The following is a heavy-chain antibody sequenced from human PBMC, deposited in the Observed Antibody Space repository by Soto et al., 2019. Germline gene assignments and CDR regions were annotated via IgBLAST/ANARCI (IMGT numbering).Heavy chain of an antibody. CDR1: GGSISSGDYY. D-gene: IGHD4-17*01. Sequence: QVQLQESGPGLVKPSQTLSLTCTVSGGSISSGDYYWSWIRQPPGKGLEWIGYIYYSGSTYYNPTLKGRVNLSVDTSKNRLSLNLSSVSDADTGMYYCAIYGGNSVSLDYRGQGTLVTVSS. CDR2: IYYSGST. CDR3: AIYGGNSVSLDY. J-gene: IGHJ4*02. V-gene: IGHV4-30-4*01.